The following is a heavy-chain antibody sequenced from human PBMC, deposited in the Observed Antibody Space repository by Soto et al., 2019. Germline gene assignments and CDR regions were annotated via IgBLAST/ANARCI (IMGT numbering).Heavy chain of an antibody. CDR3: ARGLKNYYGVDV. CDR1: GFTFTTYW. V-gene: IGHV3-74*01. J-gene: IGHJ6*02. Sequence: PGGSLRLSCAASGFTFTTYWMHWVRQVPGKGLVWVSRIKGDGSSLSYADSVKGRFTTSRDNVENTVYLQMGSLRAGDTAVYYCARGLKNYYGVDVWGQGTTVTVSS. CDR2: IKGDGSSL.